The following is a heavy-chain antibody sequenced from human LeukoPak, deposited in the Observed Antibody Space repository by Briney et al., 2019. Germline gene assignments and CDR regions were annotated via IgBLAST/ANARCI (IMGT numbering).Heavy chain of an antibody. CDR1: GFRFTTFG. D-gene: IGHD3-3*01. J-gene: IGHJ3*02. Sequence: GGSLRLSCVGSGFRFTTFGMGWVRQAPEKGLEWISYISLESGDITYYADSVKGRFTISRDNSRNTLYLQMNSLRAEDTAVYYCARPDFGRRFGGGYYEDAFDIWGQGTMVTVSS. CDR3: ARPDFGRRFGGGYYEDAFDI. CDR2: ISLESGDIT. V-gene: IGHV3-23*01.